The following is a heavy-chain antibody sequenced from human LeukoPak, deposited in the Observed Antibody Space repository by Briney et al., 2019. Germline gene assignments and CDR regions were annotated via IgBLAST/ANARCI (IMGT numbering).Heavy chain of an antibody. CDR2: ISGSGGST. J-gene: IGHJ2*01. CDR1: GLTFSSYA. Sequence: PGGSLRLSCAASGLTFSSYAMSWVRQAPGKGLEWVSAISGSGGSTYYADSVKGRFTISRDNSKNTLYLQMNSLRAEDTAVYYCAKVDSSGWSWGYWYFDLWGRGTLVTVSS. D-gene: IGHD6-19*01. V-gene: IGHV3-23*01. CDR3: AKVDSSGWSWGYWYFDL.